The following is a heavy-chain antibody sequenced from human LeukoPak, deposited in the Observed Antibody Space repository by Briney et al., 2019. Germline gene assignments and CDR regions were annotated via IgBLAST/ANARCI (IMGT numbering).Heavy chain of an antibody. CDR3: AKDSWTVTTYFDY. J-gene: IGHJ4*02. CDR1: GFTFSSYG. CDR2: ISYDGSNK. D-gene: IGHD4-17*01. Sequence: PGRSLRLSCAASGFTFSSYGMHWVRQAPGKGLEWVAVISYDGSNKYYADSVKVRFTISRDNSKNTLYLQMNSLRAEDTAVYYCAKDSWTVTTYFDYWGQGTLVTVSS. V-gene: IGHV3-30*18.